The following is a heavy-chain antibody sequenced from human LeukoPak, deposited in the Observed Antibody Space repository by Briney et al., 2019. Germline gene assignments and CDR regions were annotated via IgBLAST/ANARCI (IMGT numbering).Heavy chain of an antibody. Sequence: TTSETLSLTCTVSGGSISSYYWSWIRQPPGKGLEWIGEINHSGSTNYNPSLKSRVTISVDTSKNQSSLKLSSVTAADTAVYYCARGLVATIFRYYYYYMDVWGKGTTVTVSS. CDR2: INHSGST. D-gene: IGHD5-12*01. CDR1: GGSISSYY. V-gene: IGHV4-34*01. J-gene: IGHJ6*03. CDR3: ARGLVATIFRYYYYYMDV.